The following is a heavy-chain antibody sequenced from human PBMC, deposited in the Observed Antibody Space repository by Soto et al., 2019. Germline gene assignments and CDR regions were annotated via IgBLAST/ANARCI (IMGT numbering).Heavy chain of an antibody. V-gene: IGHV3-7*03. CDR1: GFTVSAKW. D-gene: IGHD6-19*01. CDR3: AREMHLGSGWGDIDI. CDR2: INEDGSKK. Sequence: GGSLRLSCAVSGFTVSAKWMSWVRQAPGKGLEWLANINEDGSKKFYVDSVKGRFTISKDNAKSSLSLQLGSLRADDTAVYYCAREMHLGSGWGDIDIWGRGTMVTVSS. J-gene: IGHJ4*02.